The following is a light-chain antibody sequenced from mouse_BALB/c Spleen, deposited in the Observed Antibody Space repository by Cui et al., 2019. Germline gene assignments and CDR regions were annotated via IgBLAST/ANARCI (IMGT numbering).Light chain of an antibody. CDR3: QNGHSFT. CDR1: QSISDY. Sequence: DIVMTQSPATLSVTPGDSVSLSCRASQSISDYLHWYQQKSHESPMLLIKYASQSISGIPSRFSGSGAGSDFTLSINRVEPEDVGVYYFQNGHSFTFGSGTKLEIK. J-gene: IGKJ4*01. CDR2: YAS. V-gene: IGKV5-39*01.